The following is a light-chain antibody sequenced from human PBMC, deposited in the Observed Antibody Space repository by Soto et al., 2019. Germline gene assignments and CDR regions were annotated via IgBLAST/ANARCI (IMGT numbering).Light chain of an antibody. Sequence: EIVLTQSPGTLSLSPGERATLSCRASQSVSSNYLAWYQQKPGQAPRLLIYGASSRATGIPDRFSGSGSGTEFTLTISRLEPEDFAVYYCQQYDSSSWTFGQGTKVDNK. V-gene: IGKV3-20*01. CDR2: GAS. J-gene: IGKJ1*01. CDR3: QQYDSSSWT. CDR1: QSVSSNY.